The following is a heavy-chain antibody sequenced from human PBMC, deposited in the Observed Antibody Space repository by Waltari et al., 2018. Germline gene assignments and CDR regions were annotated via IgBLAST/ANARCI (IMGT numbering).Heavy chain of an antibody. J-gene: IGHJ5*01. V-gene: IGHV4-4*07. CDR1: GGSISAYY. CDR3: VRDPKGAFDF. CDR2: IYTSGST. Sequence: QVQLQESGPGLVKPSETLSPTCNVPGGSISAYYWNFIRQSAGKGLEWIGRIYTSGSTNYNPALKSRVTMSIDTAQNKFSLKMRSVTAADTAIYYCVRDPKGAFDFWGPGIVVTVSS. D-gene: IGHD3-16*01.